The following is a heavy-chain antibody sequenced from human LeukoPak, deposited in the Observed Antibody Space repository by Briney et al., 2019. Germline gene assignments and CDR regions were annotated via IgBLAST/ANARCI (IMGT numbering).Heavy chain of an antibody. CDR2: ISGSGGST. D-gene: IGHD3-3*01. CDR3: AEPPARTYYDFWSGPHRAGTNWFDP. CDR1: GFTFSSYA. V-gene: IGHV3-23*01. Sequence: GGSLRLSCAASGFTFSSYAMSWVRQAPGKGLEWVSAISGSGGSTYYADSVKGRFTISRDNSKNTLYLQMNSLRAEDTAVYYCAEPPARTYYDFWSGPHRAGTNWFDPWGQGTLVTVSS. J-gene: IGHJ5*02.